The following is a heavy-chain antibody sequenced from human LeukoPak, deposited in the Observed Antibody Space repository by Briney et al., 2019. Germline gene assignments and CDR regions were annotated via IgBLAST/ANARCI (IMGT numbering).Heavy chain of an antibody. CDR2: IYYSGST. CDR1: GGSISSSSYY. CDR3: AGHAVAGKKGWFDP. Sequence: PSETLSLTCTVSGGSISSSSYYWGWIRQPPGKGLEWIGSIYYSGSTYYNPSLKSRVTISVDTSKNQFSLKLSSVTAADTAVYYCAGHAVAGKKGWFDPWGQGTLVTVSS. V-gene: IGHV4-39*01. J-gene: IGHJ5*02. D-gene: IGHD6-19*01.